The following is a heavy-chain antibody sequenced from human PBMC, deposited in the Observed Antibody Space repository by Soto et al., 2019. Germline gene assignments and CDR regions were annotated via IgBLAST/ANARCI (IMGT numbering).Heavy chain of an antibody. D-gene: IGHD2-15*01. V-gene: IGHV4-59*01. CDR3: ARDLKEYCSDGKCNWFDP. J-gene: IGHJ5*02. CDR1: GGTIITYY. CDR2: ISYSGST. Sequence: PSETLSLTCTVSGGTIITYYWSWIRQPPGKGLEWIGYISYSGSTDYNPSLKSRVTISFDASKNQISLQVRSATAADAAVYYCARDLKEYCSDGKCNWFDPWGQGTLVTVSS.